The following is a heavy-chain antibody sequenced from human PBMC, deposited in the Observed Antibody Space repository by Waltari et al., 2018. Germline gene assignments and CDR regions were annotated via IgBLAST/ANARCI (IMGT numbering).Heavy chain of an antibody. V-gene: IGHV3-23*04. CDR1: GYTFTDYA. CDR3: AKPFYNWDDPLHS. D-gene: IGHD1-20*01. Sequence: VQLAQSGSELKKPGASVKISCKASGYTFTDYAINWVRQAPGKGLEWVSSISVSYATYYADSVKGRFTISRDYSDNTVYLQMDSLRADDTAVYFCAKPFYNWDDPLHSWGQGTPVTVSS. J-gene: IGHJ1*01. CDR2: ISVSYAT.